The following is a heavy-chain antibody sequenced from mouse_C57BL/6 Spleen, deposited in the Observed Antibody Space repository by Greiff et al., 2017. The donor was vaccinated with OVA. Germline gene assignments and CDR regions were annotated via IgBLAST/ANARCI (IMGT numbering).Heavy chain of an antibody. V-gene: IGHV5-15*01. CDR2: ISNLAYSI. J-gene: IGHJ4*01. D-gene: IGHD4-1*01. Sequence: EVMLVESGGGLVQPGGSLKLSCAASGFTFSDYGMAWVRQAPRKGPEWVAFISNLAYSIYYADTVTGRFTISRENAKKTLYLEMSGLRSEDTAMYYCARHEESLGSAMDYWGQGTSVTVSS. CDR3: ARHEESLGSAMDY. CDR1: GFTFSDYG.